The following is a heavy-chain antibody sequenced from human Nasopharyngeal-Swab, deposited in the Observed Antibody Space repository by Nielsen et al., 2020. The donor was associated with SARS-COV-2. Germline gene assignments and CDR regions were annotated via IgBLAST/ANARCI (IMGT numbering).Heavy chain of an antibody. J-gene: IGHJ4*02. D-gene: IGHD6-13*01. V-gene: IGHV3-73*01. CDR1: GFTFSGSA. CDR2: IRSKANSYAT. Sequence: GESLKISCAASGFTFSGSAMHWVRQASGKGLEWVGRIRSKANSYATAYAASVKGRFTISRDDSKNTAYLQMNSLKTEDTAVYYCTRDRLQQLAPSDYWGQGTLVTVSS. CDR3: TRDRLQQLAPSDY.